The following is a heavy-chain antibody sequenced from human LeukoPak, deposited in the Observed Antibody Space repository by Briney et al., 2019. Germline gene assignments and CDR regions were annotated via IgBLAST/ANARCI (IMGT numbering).Heavy chain of an antibody. CDR1: GGSISYSSYY. J-gene: IGHJ3*02. CDR3: AREDDTIADNTFDI. CDR2: IHYSGST. V-gene: IGHV4-39*07. Sequence: PSETLSLTCTVSGGSISYSSYYWGWIRQPPGTGLEWIGSIHYSGSTYYNPSLKSRVTISLDTSKNHFSLKVHSVTAADTAVYYCAREDDTIADNTFDIWGQGTVVTVSS. D-gene: IGHD6-13*01.